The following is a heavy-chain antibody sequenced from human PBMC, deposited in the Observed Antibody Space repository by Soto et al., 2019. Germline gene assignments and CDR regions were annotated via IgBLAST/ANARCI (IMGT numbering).Heavy chain of an antibody. V-gene: IGHV4-34*01. D-gene: IGHD3-22*01. CDR2: VYYSGST. Sequence: SETLSLTCAVDGGSFGGFYGDWIRQPQGKGLEWIANVYYSGSTYYNPSLESRVTISVDTSKNQFSLKLSSVTAADTAVYYCARQTDSYYTFDAFDIWGQGTMVTVSS. CDR1: GGSFGGFY. J-gene: IGHJ3*02. CDR3: ARQTDSYYTFDAFDI.